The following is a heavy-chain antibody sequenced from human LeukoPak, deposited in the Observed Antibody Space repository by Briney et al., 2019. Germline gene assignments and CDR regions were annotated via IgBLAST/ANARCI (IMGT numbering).Heavy chain of an antibody. D-gene: IGHD2-2*02. V-gene: IGHV3-53*01. CDR3: ARLGFVVPAVIFDY. CDR1: GFTVSSNY. CDR2: IYIGGST. J-gene: IGHJ4*02. Sequence: GGSLRLSCAASGFTVSSNYMSWVRQAPGKGLEWVSVIYIGGSTYYADSVKGRFTISRDISKNTLCLQMNSLRAEDTAMYYCARLGFVVPAVIFDYWGQGTLVTVSS.